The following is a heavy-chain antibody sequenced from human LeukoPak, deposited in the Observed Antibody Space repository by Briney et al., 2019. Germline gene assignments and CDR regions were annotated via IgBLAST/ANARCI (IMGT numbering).Heavy chain of an antibody. J-gene: IGHJ3*02. CDR2: ISAYNGNT. D-gene: IGHD6-19*01. V-gene: IGHV1-18*01. CDR1: GYTFTSYG. CDR3: ARVLAPVVGSGWWKGGQDAFDI. Sequence: ASVKVSCKASGYTFTSYGISWVRQAPGQGLEWMGWISAYNGNTNYAQKLQGRVTMTTDTSTSTAYMELRSLRSDDTAVYYCARVLAPVVGSGWWKGGQDAFDIWGQGTMVTVSS.